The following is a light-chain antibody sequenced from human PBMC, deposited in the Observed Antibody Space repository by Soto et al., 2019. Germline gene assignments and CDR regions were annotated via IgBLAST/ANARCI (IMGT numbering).Light chain of an antibody. Sequence: DIQMPQSPSSVSAYVGDRVTITCRASQGLGTWLAWYQQKPVKAPKFLIFGASSLHSGGPPRFSRSGSGTDFTLNISSLQPEDLATYYCHHAANFPLTLGGGTRVQIK. CDR3: HHAANFPLT. CDR2: GAS. CDR1: QGLGTW. V-gene: IGKV1-12*01. J-gene: IGKJ4*01.